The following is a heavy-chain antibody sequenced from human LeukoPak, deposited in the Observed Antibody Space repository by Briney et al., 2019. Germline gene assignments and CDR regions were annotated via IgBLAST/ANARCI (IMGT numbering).Heavy chain of an antibody. CDR2: ISYDGSIK. J-gene: IGHJ4*02. V-gene: IGHV3-30*18. CDR1: VFTFSSYG. CDR3: AKDYGDYAYYFDY. D-gene: IGHD4-17*01. Sequence: GGSLRLSCAAPVFTFSSYGMHWVRQAPGKGLEWVAVISYDGSIKYYADSVKGRFTISRDNSKNTLYLQMNSLRAEDTAVYYCAKDYGDYAYYFDYWGQGTLVTVSS.